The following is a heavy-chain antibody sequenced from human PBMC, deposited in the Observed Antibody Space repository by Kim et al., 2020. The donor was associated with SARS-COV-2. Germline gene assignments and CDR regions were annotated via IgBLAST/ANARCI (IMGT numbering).Heavy chain of an antibody. Sequence: SYAQKFQGRVTMTRDTSTSTVYMELSSLRSEDTAVYYCARTGGSSSSLNYWGQGTLVTVSS. D-gene: IGHD6-6*01. J-gene: IGHJ4*02. V-gene: IGHV1-46*01. CDR3: ARTGGSSSSLNY.